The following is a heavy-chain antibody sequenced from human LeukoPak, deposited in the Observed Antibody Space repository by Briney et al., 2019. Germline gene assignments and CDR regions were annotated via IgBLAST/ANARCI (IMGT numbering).Heavy chain of an antibody. Sequence: SETLSLTCTVSGGSISSYYWSWIRQPPGKGLEWIGYIYYSGSTNHNPSLKSRVTISVDTSKNQFSLKLSSVTAADTAVYYCARDTYYYDSSRYYFDYWGQGTLVTVSS. J-gene: IGHJ4*02. CDR2: IYYSGST. V-gene: IGHV4-59*01. CDR1: GGSISSYY. CDR3: ARDTYYYDSSRYYFDY. D-gene: IGHD3-22*01.